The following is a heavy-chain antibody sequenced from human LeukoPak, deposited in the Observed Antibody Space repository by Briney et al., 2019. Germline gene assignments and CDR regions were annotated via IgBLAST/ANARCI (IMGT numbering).Heavy chain of an antibody. V-gene: IGHV3-30*02. CDR2: IRYDGSNK. J-gene: IGHJ4*02. Sequence: PGGSLRLSCAASGFTFSSYGMHWVRQAPGKGLEWVAFIRYDGSNKYYADSVKGRFTISRDNSKNTLYLQMNSLRAKDTAVYYCAKWSSVLHYYDSSLHFDYWGQGTLVTVSS. CDR1: GFTFSSYG. D-gene: IGHD3-22*01. CDR3: AKWSSVLHYYDSSLHFDY.